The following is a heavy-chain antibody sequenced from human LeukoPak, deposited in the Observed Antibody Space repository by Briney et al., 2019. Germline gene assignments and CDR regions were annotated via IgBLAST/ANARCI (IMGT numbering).Heavy chain of an antibody. Sequence: GGSLRLSCAASGFSFSGYAMHWVRQAPGKGLEWVAVITYDGSYKYYADAVKGRFTISRDTSKHTQYLQMTSLRAEDTAIYDCAEDRAGYTYAWGQGTRVTVSS. CDR2: ITYDGSYK. D-gene: IGHD5-24*01. V-gene: IGHV3-30*04. J-gene: IGHJ5*02. CDR3: AEDRAGYTYA. CDR1: GFSFSGYA.